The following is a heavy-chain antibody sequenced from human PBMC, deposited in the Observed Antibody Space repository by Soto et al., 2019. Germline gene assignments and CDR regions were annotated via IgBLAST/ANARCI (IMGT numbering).Heavy chain of an antibody. CDR3: ARGRYGHY. CDR1: GYAFTTYG. CDR2: ISAHNGNT. D-gene: IGHD1-1*01. J-gene: IGHJ4*02. V-gene: IGHV1-18*01. Sequence: QVHLVQSGAEVKKPGASVKVSCKGSGYAFTTYGITWVRQAPGQGLEWMGWISAHNGNTNYAQQLKGRVTVTRDTSKCTAYMELRSVRSDDRAVYYCARGRYGHYWGQGALVTVSS.